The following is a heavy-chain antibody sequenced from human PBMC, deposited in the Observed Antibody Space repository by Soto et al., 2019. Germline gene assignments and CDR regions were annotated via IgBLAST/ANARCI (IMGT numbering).Heavy chain of an antibody. CDR2: ISSSSSYI. Sequence: GGSLRLSCAASGFTFSSYSMNWVRQAPGKGLEWVSSISSSSSYIYYADSVKGRFTISRDNAKNSLYLQMNSLRAEDTAVYYCARGRSTSVYYMDVWGKGTTVTVSS. CDR3: ARGRSTSVYYMDV. J-gene: IGHJ6*03. CDR1: GFTFSSYS. D-gene: IGHD2-2*01. V-gene: IGHV3-21*01.